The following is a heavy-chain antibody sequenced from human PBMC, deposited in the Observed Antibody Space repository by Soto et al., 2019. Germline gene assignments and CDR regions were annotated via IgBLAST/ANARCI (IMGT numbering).Heavy chain of an antibody. CDR3: ARDGHRGPSDAFDV. J-gene: IGHJ3*01. V-gene: IGHV3-48*03. Sequence: PVGSLRLSCTASGFSSSNYEMNWIRQAPGKGLEWVSHISTTGTSPYYADSVRGRFTVSRDTANNSIYLQMNSLRAEDTALYYCARDGHRGPSDAFDVWGQGTMVTVSS. D-gene: IGHD3-10*01. CDR2: ISTTGTSP. CDR1: GFSSSNYE.